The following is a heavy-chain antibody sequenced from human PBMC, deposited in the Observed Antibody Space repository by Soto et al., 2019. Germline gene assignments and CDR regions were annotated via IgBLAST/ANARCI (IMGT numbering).Heavy chain of an antibody. CDR3: AKERDCSGGSCYSYAADSEYFQH. CDR2: ISYDGSNK. J-gene: IGHJ1*01. Sequence: WVRQAPGKGLEWVAVISYDGSNKYYADSVKGRFTISRDNSKNTLYLQMNSLRAEDTAVYYCAKERDCSGGSCYSYAADSEYFQHWGQGTLVTVSS. D-gene: IGHD2-15*01. V-gene: IGHV3-30*18.